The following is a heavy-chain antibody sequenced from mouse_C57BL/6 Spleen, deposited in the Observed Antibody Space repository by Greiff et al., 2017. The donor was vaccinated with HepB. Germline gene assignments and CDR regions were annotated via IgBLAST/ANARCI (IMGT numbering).Heavy chain of an antibody. CDR2: INPNNGGT. V-gene: IGHV1-26*01. Sequence: VQLQQSGPELVKPGASVKISCKASGYTFTDYYMNWVKQSHGKSLEWIGDINPNNGGTSYNQKFKGKATLTVDNSSSTAYMELRSLTSEDSAVYYCARFYYDYDVGAMDYWGQGTSVTVSS. CDR3: ARFYYDYDVGAMDY. CDR1: GYTFTDYY. J-gene: IGHJ4*01. D-gene: IGHD2-4*01.